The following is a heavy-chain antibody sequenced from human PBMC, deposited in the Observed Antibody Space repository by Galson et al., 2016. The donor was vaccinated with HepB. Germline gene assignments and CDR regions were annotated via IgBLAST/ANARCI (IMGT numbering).Heavy chain of an antibody. Sequence: TFRNYGMSWVRQAPGKGLEWIGSISYSGSTYYNPSLKSRVTISVDTSKNHFSLKLSSVTAADTAVYYCARPKTAGGGYYDFDYWGQGTLVTASS. CDR1: TFRNYG. J-gene: IGHJ4*02. V-gene: IGHV4-39*01. CDR3: ARPKTAGGGYYDFDY. D-gene: IGHD3-22*01. CDR2: ISYSGST.